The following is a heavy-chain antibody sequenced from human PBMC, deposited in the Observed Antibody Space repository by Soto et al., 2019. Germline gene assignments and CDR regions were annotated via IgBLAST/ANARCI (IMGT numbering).Heavy chain of an antibody. CDR1: GFTFSSYS. D-gene: IGHD6-13*01. CDR3: AGEGYSSSWYPNYYYYYGMDV. CDR2: ISSSSSYI. J-gene: IGHJ6*02. Sequence: EVQLVESGGGLVKPGGSLRLSCAASGFTFSSYSMNWVRQAPGKGLEWVSSISSSSSYIYYADSVKGRFTISRDNAKNXLXLXXNSLRAEDTAVYYCAGEGYSSSWYPNYYYYYGMDVWGQGTTVTVSS. V-gene: IGHV3-21*01.